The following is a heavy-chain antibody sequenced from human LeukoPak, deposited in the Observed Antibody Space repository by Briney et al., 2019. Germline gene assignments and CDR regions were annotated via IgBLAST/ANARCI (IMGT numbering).Heavy chain of an antibody. V-gene: IGHV4-39*01. D-gene: IGHD3-3*01. CDR2: ISDSGTT. J-gene: IGHJ4*02. CDR1: GGSVHSTNHF. Sequence: SETPSLTCTVSGGSVHSTNHFWGWIRQPPGEGLEWIATISDSGTTYYNPSLKSRISISADTSKNQISLKLNSVTVTDTAVYYCARRRGSSSYRDYWGQGTPVIVSS. CDR3: ARRRGSSSYRDY.